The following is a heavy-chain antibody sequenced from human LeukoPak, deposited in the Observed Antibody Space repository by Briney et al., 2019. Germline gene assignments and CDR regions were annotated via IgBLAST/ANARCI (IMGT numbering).Heavy chain of an antibody. J-gene: IGHJ4*02. Sequence: KPSETLSLTCTVSGGSISSYYWSWIRQPPGKGLEWIGYIYYSGSTNYNPSLKSRVTISVDTSKNQFSLKLSSVTAADTAVYYCGRRTNYYDSSGYYPYYFDYWGQGTLVTVSS. CDR1: GGSISSYY. CDR3: GRRTNYYDSSGYYPYYFDY. D-gene: IGHD3-22*01. V-gene: IGHV4-59*08. CDR2: IYYSGST.